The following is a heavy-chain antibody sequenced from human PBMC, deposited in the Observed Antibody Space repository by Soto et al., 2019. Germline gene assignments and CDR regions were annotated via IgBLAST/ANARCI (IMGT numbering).Heavy chain of an antibody. CDR2: IRSSGSTI. CDR1: GFTFSTSG. Sequence: GGSLRLSCAASGFTFSTSGMNWVRQAPGKGLEWVSYIRSSGSTIYYAESVKGRFTISRDNAKNSLYLQMNSLRVEDTALYYCARGEQWLAPDYWGQGTLVTVSS. V-gene: IGHV3-48*01. CDR3: ARGEQWLAPDY. J-gene: IGHJ4*02. D-gene: IGHD6-19*01.